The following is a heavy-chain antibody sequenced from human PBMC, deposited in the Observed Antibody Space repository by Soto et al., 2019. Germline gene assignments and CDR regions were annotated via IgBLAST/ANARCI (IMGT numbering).Heavy chain of an antibody. Sequence: GGSLRLSCAASGFTFSSYAMHWVRQAPGKGLEWVAVISYDGSNKYYADSVKGRFTISRDNSKNTLYLQMNSLRAEDTAVYYCARALWWLRRPVDYWGQGTLVTVSS. CDR1: GFTFSSYA. D-gene: IGHD5-12*01. V-gene: IGHV3-30-3*01. J-gene: IGHJ4*02. CDR2: ISYDGSNK. CDR3: ARALWWLRRPVDY.